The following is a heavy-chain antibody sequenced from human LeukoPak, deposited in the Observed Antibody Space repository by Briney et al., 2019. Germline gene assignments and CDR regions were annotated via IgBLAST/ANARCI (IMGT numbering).Heavy chain of an antibody. CDR3: ARGRAGYCSGGSCFFDY. D-gene: IGHD2-15*01. Sequence: GASVKVSCTASGYTFTSYGISWVRQAPGQGLEWMGWISAYNGNTNYAQKLQGRVTMTRNTSISTAYMELSSLRSEDTAVYYCARGRAGYCSGGSCFFDYWGQGTLVTVSS. CDR2: ISAYNGNT. V-gene: IGHV1-18*01. J-gene: IGHJ4*02. CDR1: GYTFTSYG.